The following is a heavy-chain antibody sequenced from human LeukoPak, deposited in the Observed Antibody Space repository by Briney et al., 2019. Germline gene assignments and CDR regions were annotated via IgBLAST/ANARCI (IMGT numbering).Heavy chain of an antibody. Sequence: SETLSLTCTVSGGSISSSSYYWSWIRQPPGTGLEWIGYIYYSGSTNYNPSLKSRVTISVDTSKNQFSLKLSSVTAADTAVYYRARDGGYGDHNFDYWGQGTLVTVSS. CDR1: GGSISSSSYY. J-gene: IGHJ4*02. CDR2: IYYSGST. V-gene: IGHV4-61*01. D-gene: IGHD4-17*01. CDR3: ARDGGYGDHNFDY.